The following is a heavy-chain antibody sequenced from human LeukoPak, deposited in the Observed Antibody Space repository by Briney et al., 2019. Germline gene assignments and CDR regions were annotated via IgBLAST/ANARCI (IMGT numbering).Heavy chain of an antibody. CDR1: GFTVSSNY. CDR2: IYSGGST. V-gene: IGHV3-66*01. D-gene: IGHD6-13*01. Sequence: GGSLRLSWAASGFTVSSNYMSWVRQAPGKGLEWVSVIYSGGSTYYADSVKGRFTISRDNSKNTLYLQMNSLRAEDTAVYYCARDMAAAGKGDAAFDIWGQGTMVTVSS. J-gene: IGHJ3*02. CDR3: ARDMAAAGKGDAAFDI.